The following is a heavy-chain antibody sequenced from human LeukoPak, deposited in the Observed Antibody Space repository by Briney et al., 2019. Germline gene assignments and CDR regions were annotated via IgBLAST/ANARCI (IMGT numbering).Heavy chain of an antibody. CDR1: GGSISSYY. CDR2: IYTTGST. J-gene: IGHJ5*02. CDR3: ARTNPSNWFDP. Sequence: SETLSLTCTVSGGSISSYYWTWIRPPAGKGLEWIGRIYTTGSTNYNPSLNSRVTMSVDTSKNQFSLKLSSVTAADTAVYYCARTNPSNWFDPWGQGTLVTVSS. V-gene: IGHV4-4*07.